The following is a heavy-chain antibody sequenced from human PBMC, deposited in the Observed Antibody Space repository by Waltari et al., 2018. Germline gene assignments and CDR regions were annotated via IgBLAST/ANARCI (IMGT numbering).Heavy chain of an antibody. D-gene: IGHD3-9*01. CDR1: GDSISSSHYY. V-gene: IGHV4-39*07. CDR3: ARDFTVRYFDWLSQGDLYYFDN. J-gene: IGHJ4*02. CDR2: INYSGTT. Sequence: QLQESGPGLMKTSETLSLTCTVSGDSISSSHYYWGWIRKPPGKGLEWIGSINYSGTTAHNPDLKSPATAAVDTSKNQFSLNLISVTAADTAVYFCARDFTVRYFDWLSQGDLYYFDNWGQGTLVTVSP.